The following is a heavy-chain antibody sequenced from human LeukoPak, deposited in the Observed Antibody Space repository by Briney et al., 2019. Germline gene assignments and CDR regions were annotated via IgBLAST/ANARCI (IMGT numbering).Heavy chain of an antibody. CDR1: GFAFSSYA. CDR3: AKDSGSRDHWFDP. Sequence: GGSLRLSCAASGFAFSSYAMTWVRQAPGKGLEWVSDISGSGASTYYADSVKGRFTISRDNPKNTLYLQMNSLRAEDTAVYYCAKDSGSRDHWFDPWGQGTLVTVSS. V-gene: IGHV3-23*01. D-gene: IGHD6-13*01. J-gene: IGHJ5*02. CDR2: ISGSGAST.